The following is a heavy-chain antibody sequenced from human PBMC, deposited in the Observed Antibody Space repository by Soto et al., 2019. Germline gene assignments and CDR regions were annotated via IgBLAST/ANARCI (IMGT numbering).Heavy chain of an antibody. CDR3: ARDHSYVPAIYGDTGGDAFDI. J-gene: IGHJ3*02. D-gene: IGHD4-17*01. CDR2: IYYSGST. CDR1: GGSISSGGYY. Sequence: QVQLQESGPGLVKPSQTLSLTCTVSGGSISSGGYYWSWIRQHPGKGLEWIGYIYYSGSTYYNPSLKSRVTISVDTSKNQFSLKLSSVTAADTAVYYCARDHSYVPAIYGDTGGDAFDIWGQGTMVTVSS. V-gene: IGHV4-31*03.